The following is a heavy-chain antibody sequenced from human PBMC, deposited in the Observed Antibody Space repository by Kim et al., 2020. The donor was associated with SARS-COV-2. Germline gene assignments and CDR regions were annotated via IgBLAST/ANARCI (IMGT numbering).Heavy chain of an antibody. J-gene: IGHJ4*02. CDR2: IRSTGDNT. Sequence: GGSLRLSCAASGFSFSNSGMNWVRQAPGKGLEWVSSIRSTGDNTQYADSVKGRFTISRDNSKNTLYLQMNSLKAEDTALYYCAKDGIGWFFGSWGQGTLVTVSS. CDR3: AKDGIGWFFGS. V-gene: IGHV3-23*01. D-gene: IGHD2-15*01. CDR1: GFSFSNSG.